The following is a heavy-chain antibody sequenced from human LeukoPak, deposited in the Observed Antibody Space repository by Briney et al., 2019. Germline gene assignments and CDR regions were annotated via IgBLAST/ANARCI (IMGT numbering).Heavy chain of an antibody. CDR1: GGSMNNFY. CDR2: IYYSGTT. Sequence: KPSETLSLTCTVSGGSMNNFYWSWTRQPPGKGLEWIGYIYYSGTTIYNSSLKSRVTISVDTSKNQFSLKLSSVTAADTAVYYCARVPETYSSGWRYFDYWGQGTLVTVSS. V-gene: IGHV4-59*01. D-gene: IGHD6-19*01. CDR3: ARVPETYSSGWRYFDY. J-gene: IGHJ4*02.